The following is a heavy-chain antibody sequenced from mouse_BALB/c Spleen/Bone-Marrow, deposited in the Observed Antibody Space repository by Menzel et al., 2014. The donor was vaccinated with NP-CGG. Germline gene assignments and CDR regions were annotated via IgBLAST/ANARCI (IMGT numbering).Heavy chain of an antibody. V-gene: IGHV1S81*02. Sequence: QVQLQQSGAELVKSGASVKLSCKASGYTFTSYWMHWVKQRPGQGLEGIGEINPSNGRTNYVEKFKSKASLSGDKSSSTVYMQLSSLTSEDSAVYYCARSGYWYFDVWGAGTTVTVSA. J-gene: IGHJ1*01. D-gene: IGHD3-1*01. CDR3: ARSGYWYFDV. CDR1: GYTFTSYW. CDR2: INPSNGRT.